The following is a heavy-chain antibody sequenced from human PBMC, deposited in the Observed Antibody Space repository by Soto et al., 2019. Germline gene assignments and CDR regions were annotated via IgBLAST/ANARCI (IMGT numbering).Heavy chain of an antibody. Sequence: GESLKISCKGSGYSFTSYWISWVRQMPGKGLEWMGRIDPSDSYTNYSPSFQGHVTISADKSISTAYLQWSSLKASDTAMYYCARHHPPRMITFGGVIVNGAFDIWGQGTMVTVSS. CDR1: GYSFTSYW. D-gene: IGHD3-16*02. CDR3: ARHHPPRMITFGGVIVNGAFDI. V-gene: IGHV5-10-1*01. J-gene: IGHJ3*02. CDR2: IDPSDSYT.